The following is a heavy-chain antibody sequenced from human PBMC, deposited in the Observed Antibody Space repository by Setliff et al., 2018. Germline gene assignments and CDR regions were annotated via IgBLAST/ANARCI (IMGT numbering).Heavy chain of an antibody. CDR1: GFSFSTFG. CDR2: ISPYSGES. V-gene: IGHV1-18*01. D-gene: IGHD3-16*01. J-gene: IGHJ4*02. CDR3: TRSRAPRVVLAADFDL. Sequence: ASVKVSCKTSGFSFSTFGFSWVRQAPGQGLEWMGWISPYSGESNYAQKFQDRLTVTADTSTKTTYMELRSPTSDDTAVYFCTRSRAPRVVLAADFDLWGQGTLVTVSS.